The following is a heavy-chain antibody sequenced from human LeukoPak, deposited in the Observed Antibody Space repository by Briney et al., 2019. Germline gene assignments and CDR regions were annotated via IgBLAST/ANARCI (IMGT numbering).Heavy chain of an antibody. CDR2: IYYSGST. CDR3: AGHPTTVTNFDY. CDR1: GGSISSSSYY. V-gene: IGHV4-39*01. J-gene: IGHJ4*02. D-gene: IGHD4-17*01. Sequence: SETLSLTCTVSGGSISSSSYYWGWIRQPPGKGLEWIGSIYYSGSTYYNPSLKSRVTISVDTSKNQFSLKLSSVTAADTAVYYCAGHPTTVTNFDYWGQGTLVTVSS.